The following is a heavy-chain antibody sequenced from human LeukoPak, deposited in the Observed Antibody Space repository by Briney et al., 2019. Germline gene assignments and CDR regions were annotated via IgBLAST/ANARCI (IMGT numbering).Heavy chain of an antibody. J-gene: IGHJ4*02. D-gene: IGHD3-16*01. Sequence: GGSLRLSCEASGFTFGSHAMYWVRQAPGKGLEWVAGIFGSGGSPHYADSVKGRFTISRDNSKNTLNLQMNSLKTEDTAVYSCARGIWDAYYLDYWGQGTLVTVSS. CDR2: IFGSGGSP. CDR1: GFTFGSHA. V-gene: IGHV3-23*01. CDR3: ARGIWDAYYLDY.